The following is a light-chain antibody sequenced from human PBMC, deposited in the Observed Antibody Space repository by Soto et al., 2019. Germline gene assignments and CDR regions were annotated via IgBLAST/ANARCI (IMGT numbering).Light chain of an antibody. J-gene: IGLJ2*01. CDR3: SSYTSSSTLYVV. CDR1: SSDVGGYNY. CDR2: EVS. Sequence: QSVLTQPASVSGSPGQSITISCTGTSSDVGGYNYVSWYQQHPGKAPKLMIYEVSNRPSGVSNRFSGSKSGNTASLTISGLQAEDEADYYCSSYTSSSTLYVVFGGGT. V-gene: IGLV2-14*01.